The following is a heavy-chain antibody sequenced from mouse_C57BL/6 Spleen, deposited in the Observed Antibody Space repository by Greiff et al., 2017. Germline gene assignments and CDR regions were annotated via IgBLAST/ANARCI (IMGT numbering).Heavy chain of an antibody. Sequence: QVQLQQSGPGLVQPSQSLSITCTVSGFSLTSYGVHWVRQSPGKGLEWLGVIGSGGSTDYNAAFISRLSISKDNSKSQVFFKMNSLQADDTAIYYCASANSRDYWGQGTSVTVSS. V-gene: IGHV2-2*01. CDR3: ASANSRDY. J-gene: IGHJ4*01. CDR1: GFSLTSYG. CDR2: IGSGGST. D-gene: IGHD4-1*01.